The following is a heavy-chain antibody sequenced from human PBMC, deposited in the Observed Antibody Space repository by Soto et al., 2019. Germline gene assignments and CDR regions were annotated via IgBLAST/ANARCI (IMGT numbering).Heavy chain of an antibody. J-gene: IGHJ6*02. Sequence: GEPLKISCQGSGYSFTSYWIGWVRQMPGKGLEWMGIIYPGDSDTRYSPSLQGQVTISADKSISTADLQWSSLKASDTAMYYSARLPSYYYYGMDVWGQGTTVTVSS. CDR3: ARLPSYYYYGMDV. V-gene: IGHV5-51*01. CDR2: IYPGDSDT. CDR1: GYSFTSYW.